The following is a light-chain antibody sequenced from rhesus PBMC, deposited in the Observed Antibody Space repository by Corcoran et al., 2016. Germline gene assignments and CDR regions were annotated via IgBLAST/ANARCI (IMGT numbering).Light chain of an antibody. Sequence: DIQMTQSPSPLSGCVGDRVTIPCRATQGTNSVLNWYQQKPANAPQLLVYCASQLEGGVPSRYSGSGFGTEFTLIISDLQPEDFSTYYWPQYTNMPWTSGQGTKVALK. V-gene: IGKV1-32*01. CDR1: QGTNSV. CDR2: CAS. J-gene: IGKJ1*01. CDR3: PQYTNMPWT.